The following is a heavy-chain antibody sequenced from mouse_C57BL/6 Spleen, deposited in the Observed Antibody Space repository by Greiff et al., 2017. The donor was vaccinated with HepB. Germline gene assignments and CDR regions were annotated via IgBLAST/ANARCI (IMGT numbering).Heavy chain of an antibody. CDR3: ATSITTVVATDY. CDR1: GYAFSSSW. D-gene: IGHD1-1*01. V-gene: IGHV1-82*01. Sequence: QVQLKQSGPELVKPGASVKISCKASGYAFSSSWMNWVKQRPGKGLEWIGRIYPGDGDTNYNGKFKGKATLTADKSSSTAYMQLSSLTSEDSAVYFCATSITTVVATDYWGQGTTLTVSS. CDR2: IYPGDGDT. J-gene: IGHJ2*01.